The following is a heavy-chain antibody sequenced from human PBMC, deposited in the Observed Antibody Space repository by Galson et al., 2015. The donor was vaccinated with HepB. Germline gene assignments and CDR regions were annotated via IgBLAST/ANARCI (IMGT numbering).Heavy chain of an antibody. CDR3: AKDYGSGSSLSFDY. J-gene: IGHJ4*02. V-gene: IGHV3-30*18. Sequence: SLRLSCAASGFTFSSYGMHWVRQAPGKGLEWVAVISYDGSNKYYADSVKGRFTISRDNSKNTLYLQMNSLRAEDTAVYYCAKDYGSGSSLSFDYWGQGTLVTVSS. D-gene: IGHD3-10*01. CDR1: GFTFSSYG. CDR2: ISYDGSNK.